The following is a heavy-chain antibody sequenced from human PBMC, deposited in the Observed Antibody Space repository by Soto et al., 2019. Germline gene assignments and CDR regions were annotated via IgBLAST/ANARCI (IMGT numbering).Heavy chain of an antibody. J-gene: IGHJ4*02. V-gene: IGHV4-59*01. CDR2: IYNSGDT. Sequence: SETLSLTCTVSGGPISRYYLSWIRQSPGKGLEWVGYIYNSGDTNYNPSLKSRVTMSLDTSKNQFSLKLNYVTAADTAVYYCARDPGTAPGRGSPDHWGQGTLVTVSS. D-gene: IGHD6-25*01. CDR1: GGPISRYY. CDR3: ARDPGTAPGRGSPDH.